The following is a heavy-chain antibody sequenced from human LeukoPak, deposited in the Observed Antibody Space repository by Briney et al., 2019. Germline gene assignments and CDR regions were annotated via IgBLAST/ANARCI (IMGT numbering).Heavy chain of an antibody. J-gene: IGHJ4*02. CDR1: GYTFPGYY. CDR3: AREHSSSSGKVFDY. D-gene: IGHD6-6*01. CDR2: INPNSGGT. Sequence: WASVKVSCKASGYTFPGYYMHRVRQAPGQGLEWMGWINPNSGGTNYAQKFQGRVTMTRDTSISTAYMELSRLRSDDTAVYYCAREHSSSSGKVFDYWGQGTLVTVSP. V-gene: IGHV1-2*02.